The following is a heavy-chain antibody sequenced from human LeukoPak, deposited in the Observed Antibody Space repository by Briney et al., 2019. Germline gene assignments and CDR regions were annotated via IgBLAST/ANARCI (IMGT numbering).Heavy chain of an antibody. Sequence: PSETLSLTCTVSGGSISSYYWSWIRQPAGKGLEWIGRIYTSGSTNYNPSLKSRVTMSVDTSKNQFSLKLSSVTAADTAVYYCARAVLGGGVTTRSEAYHYYYMDVWGKGTTVTVSS. CDR1: GGSISSYY. V-gene: IGHV4-4*07. D-gene: IGHD4-11*01. CDR3: ARAVLGGGVTTRSEAYHYYYMDV. CDR2: IYTSGST. J-gene: IGHJ6*03.